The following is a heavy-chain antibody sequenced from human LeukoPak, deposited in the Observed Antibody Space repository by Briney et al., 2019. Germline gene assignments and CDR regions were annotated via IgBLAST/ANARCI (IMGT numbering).Heavy chain of an antibody. Sequence: PSETLSLTCAVYGESFSDYYWSWIRQPPGKGLEWIGEINHNGSTNYNPSLKSRVTISVDTSKNQFSLMLTSVTAADTAVYYCARGVVITGLDYWGQGTLVTVSS. CDR3: ARGVVITGLDY. J-gene: IGHJ4*02. CDR2: INHNGST. CDR1: GESFSDYY. D-gene: IGHD3-22*01. V-gene: IGHV4-34*01.